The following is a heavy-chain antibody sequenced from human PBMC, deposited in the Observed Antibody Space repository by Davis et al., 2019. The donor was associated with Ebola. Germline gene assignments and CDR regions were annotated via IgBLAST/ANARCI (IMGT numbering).Heavy chain of an antibody. Sequence: PRRSLRPSCAPSGLTSGDHTMHCVRQAPGKGLEWVSFIIGDRGRIDYADSVKGRFTISGDNSKNSLYLQMNSLTTEDTALYYCAKAKFSGSALIGHWDQGTLVTVSS. CDR2: IIGDRGRI. CDR3: AKAKFSGSALIGH. D-gene: IGHD1-26*01. CDR1: GLTSGDHT. J-gene: IGHJ4*02. V-gene: IGHV3-43*02.